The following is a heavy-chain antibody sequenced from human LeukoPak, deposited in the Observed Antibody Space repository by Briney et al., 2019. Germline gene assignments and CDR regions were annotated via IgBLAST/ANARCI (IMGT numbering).Heavy chain of an antibody. D-gene: IGHD6-19*01. J-gene: IGHJ6*03. CDR1: GFTFSSYG. V-gene: IGHV3-21*01. Sequence: GGCLRLSCAASGFTFSSYGMSWVRQAPGKGLEWVSSISSSSSYIYYADSVKGRFTISRDNAKNSLYLQMNSLRAEDTAVYYCATLAGVAGKGLHYYYMDVWGKGTTVTVS. CDR3: ATLAGVAGKGLHYYYMDV. CDR2: ISSSSSYI.